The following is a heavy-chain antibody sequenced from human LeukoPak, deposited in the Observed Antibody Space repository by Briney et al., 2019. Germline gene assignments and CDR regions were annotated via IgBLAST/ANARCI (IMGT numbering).Heavy chain of an antibody. Sequence: PSETLSLTCSVSGGSFGDDFWTWMRQPPGKGLEWIGYVHYSGSTYYNPSLKSRVTISVDRSKNQFSLKLSSVTAADTAVYYCASSAKWVTQTFDYWGQGTLVTVSS. V-gene: IGHV4-59*12. D-gene: IGHD1-26*01. CDR1: GGSFGDDF. CDR3: ASSAKWVTQTFDY. CDR2: VHYSGST. J-gene: IGHJ4*02.